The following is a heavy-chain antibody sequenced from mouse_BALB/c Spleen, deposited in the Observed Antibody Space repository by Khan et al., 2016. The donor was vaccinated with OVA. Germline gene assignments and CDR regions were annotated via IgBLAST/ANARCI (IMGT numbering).Heavy chain of an antibody. Sequence: VQLKESGGGLVKSGGSLKLSCAASGFTFSTYAMSWVRQTPEKRLEWVATISTGDTYTYYPDSVKGRFTISRDNAKNTLYLQMSSLKSEDTAMYYCARMARTINWGQGTTLTVSS. CDR1: GFTFSTYA. CDR3: ARMARTIN. CDR2: ISTGDTYT. J-gene: IGHJ2*01. V-gene: IGHV5-9-3*01.